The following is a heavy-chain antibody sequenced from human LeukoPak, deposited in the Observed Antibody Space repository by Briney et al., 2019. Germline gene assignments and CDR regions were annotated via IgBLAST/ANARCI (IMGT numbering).Heavy chain of an antibody. J-gene: IGHJ4*02. CDR2: IKQDGSEK. Sequence: AGGSLRLSCAASGFTFSSYWMSWVRQAPGKGLEWVANIKQDGSEKYYVDSVKGRFTISRDNAKNSLYLQMNSLRAEDTAVYYCARAGYYDFWSGYSDHLDFDYWGQGTLVTVSS. CDR1: GFTFSSYW. CDR3: ARAGYYDFWSGYSDHLDFDY. V-gene: IGHV3-7*01. D-gene: IGHD3-3*01.